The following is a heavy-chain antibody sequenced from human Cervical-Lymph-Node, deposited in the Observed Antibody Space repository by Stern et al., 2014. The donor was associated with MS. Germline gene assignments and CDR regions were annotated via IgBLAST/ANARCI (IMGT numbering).Heavy chain of an antibody. CDR3: ARDLLRYFDWSLNWFDP. Sequence: QVQLVQSGAEVKKPGASVKVSCKASGYTFTSYGISWVRQAPGQGLEWMGWISAYNGNTNYAQKLQGRVTMTTDTSTSTAYMELRSLRSDDTALYYCARDLLRYFDWSLNWFDPWGQGTLVTVSS. CDR2: ISAYNGNT. CDR1: GYTFTSYG. J-gene: IGHJ5*02. D-gene: IGHD3-9*01. V-gene: IGHV1-18*01.